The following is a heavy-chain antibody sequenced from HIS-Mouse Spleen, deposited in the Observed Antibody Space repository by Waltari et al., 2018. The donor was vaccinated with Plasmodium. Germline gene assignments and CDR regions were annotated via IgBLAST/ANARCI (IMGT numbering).Heavy chain of an antibody. V-gene: IGHV1-18*01. CDR1: GYTFIRSG. J-gene: IGHJ3*02. CDR2: ISAKNGNT. D-gene: IGHD6-19*01. Sequence: QVQLVQSGAEVKKPGASVKVSCKASGYTFIRSGISWVRQAPGQGLEGMGWISAKNGNTKYAEKLQGRGSMTTDTSTSTAYMELRSLRSDDTAVYYCARGSAGDAFDIWGQGTMVTVSS. CDR3: ARGSAGDAFDI.